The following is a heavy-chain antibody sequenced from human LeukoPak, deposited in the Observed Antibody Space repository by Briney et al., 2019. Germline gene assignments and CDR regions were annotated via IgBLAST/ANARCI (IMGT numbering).Heavy chain of an antibody. D-gene: IGHD2-21*02. CDR2: ISYDGSNK. V-gene: IGHV3-30*18. Sequence: GGSLRLSCAASGFTFSSYGMHWVRQAPGKGLEWVAVISYDGSNKYYADSVKGRFTISRDNSKNTLYLQMNSLRAEDTAVYYCAKDASSFVTAILYYHYGMDVWGQGTTVTVSS. CDR3: AKDASSFVTAILYYHYGMDV. CDR1: GFTFSSYG. J-gene: IGHJ6*02.